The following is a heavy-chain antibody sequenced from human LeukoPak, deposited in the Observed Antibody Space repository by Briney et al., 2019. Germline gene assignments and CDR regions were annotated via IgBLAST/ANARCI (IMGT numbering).Heavy chain of an antibody. D-gene: IGHD6-19*01. Sequence: SETLSLTCTVSGGSIYSSDYYWGWIRQPPGKGLEWIGIIYYSGSTYYNPSLKSRVTISVDTSKNQFSLKLSSVTAADTAVYYCARVGAGTFSYYYYYMDVWGKGTTVTISS. J-gene: IGHJ6*03. CDR3: ARVGAGTFSYYYYYMDV. V-gene: IGHV4-39*07. CDR1: GGSIYSSDYY. CDR2: IYYSGST.